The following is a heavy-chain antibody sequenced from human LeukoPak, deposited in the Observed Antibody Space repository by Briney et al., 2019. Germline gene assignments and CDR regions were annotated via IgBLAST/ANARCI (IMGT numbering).Heavy chain of an antibody. J-gene: IGHJ4*02. D-gene: IGHD2-15*01. Sequence: GGSLRLSCAASGFTFSSYSMNWVRQAPGKGLEWVSSISSSSSYIYYADSVKGRLTISRDNAKNSLYLQMNSLRAEDTAVYYCARDLRYCSGGSCKGFDYWGQGTLVTVSS. CDR3: ARDLRYCSGGSCKGFDY. V-gene: IGHV3-21*01. CDR1: GFTFSSYS. CDR2: ISSSSSYI.